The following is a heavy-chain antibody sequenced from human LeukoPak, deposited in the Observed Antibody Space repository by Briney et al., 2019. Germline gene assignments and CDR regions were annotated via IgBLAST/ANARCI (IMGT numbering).Heavy chain of an antibody. Sequence: ASVTVSCKASGYTFTGYYMHWVRQAPGQGLEWMGWMNPNSGNTGYAQKFQGRVTMTRNTSISTAYMELSSLRSEDTAVYYCARDYCSSTSCLFDPWGQGTLVTVSS. D-gene: IGHD2-2*01. CDR1: GYTFTGYY. CDR3: ARDYCSSTSCLFDP. CDR2: MNPNSGNT. J-gene: IGHJ5*02. V-gene: IGHV1-8*02.